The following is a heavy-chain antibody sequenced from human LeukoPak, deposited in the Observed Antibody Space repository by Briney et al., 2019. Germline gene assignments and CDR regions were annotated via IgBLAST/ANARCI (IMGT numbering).Heavy chain of an antibody. J-gene: IGHJ4*02. D-gene: IGHD3-9*01. Sequence: GESLKISCKGSGYSFTSYWIGWVRQMPGKGLEWMGIIYPGDSDTRYSPSFQGQVTISADKSISTAYLQWSSLKASDTAMYYWARHWYYDILTGTPFDYWGQGTLVTVSS. CDR2: IYPGDSDT. V-gene: IGHV5-51*01. CDR3: ARHWYYDILTGTPFDY. CDR1: GYSFTSYW.